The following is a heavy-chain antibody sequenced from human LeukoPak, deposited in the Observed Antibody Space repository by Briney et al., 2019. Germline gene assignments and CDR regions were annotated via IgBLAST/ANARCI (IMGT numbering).Heavy chain of an antibody. CDR2: VDYSGST. J-gene: IGHJ4*02. Sequence: SETLSLTCSVSGGSVRSGNYYWTWIRQPPGKGLEWIGYVDYSGSTSYNPSLRRRVTISLDTSKNQFSLKVMYLTAADTAVYYCASYSYYYDSSGYFDYWGQGTLVTVSS. CDR3: ASYSYYYDSSGYFDY. D-gene: IGHD3-22*01. V-gene: IGHV4-61*01. CDR1: GGSVRSGNYY.